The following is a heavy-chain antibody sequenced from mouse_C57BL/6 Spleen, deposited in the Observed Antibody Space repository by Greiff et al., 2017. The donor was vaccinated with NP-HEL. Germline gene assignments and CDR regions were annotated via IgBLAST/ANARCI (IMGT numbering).Heavy chain of an antibody. V-gene: IGHV2-9-1*01. Sequence: VMLVESGPGLVAPSQSLSITCTVSGFSLTSYAISWVRQPPGKGLEWLGVIWTGGGTNYNSALKSRLSISTDNSKSHVFLKMNSLQTDDTARYYCARIPGSSYARDYFGYWGQGTTLTVSS. CDR3: ARIPGSSYARDYFGY. J-gene: IGHJ2*01. D-gene: IGHD1-1*01. CDR2: IWTGGGT. CDR1: GFSLTSYA.